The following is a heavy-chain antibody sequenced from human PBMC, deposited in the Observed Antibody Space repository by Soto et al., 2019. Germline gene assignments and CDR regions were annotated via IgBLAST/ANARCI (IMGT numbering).Heavy chain of an antibody. J-gene: IGHJ3*02. V-gene: IGHV4-30-4*01. CDR3: ARGGGGDRYDAFDI. CDR2: IYYSGST. Sequence: QVQLQESGPGLVKPSQTLSLTCTVSGGSISSGDYYWSWIRQPPGKGLEWVGYIYYSGSTYYNPSLKRRFTISVDTSKNQFPLKLSSVTAADTAVYYCARGGGGDRYDAFDIWGQGTMVTVSS. CDR1: GGSISSGDYY. D-gene: IGHD2-21*02.